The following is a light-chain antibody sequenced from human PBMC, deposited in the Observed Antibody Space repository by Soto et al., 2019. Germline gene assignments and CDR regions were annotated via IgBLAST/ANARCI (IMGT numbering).Light chain of an antibody. CDR3: QQNVSWT. CDR2: GAS. Sequence: EIVLTQSPGTLSVSPGERATLSCRASQRISSNFLAWYQQKPGQAPSLLIYGASSRATGIPDRFSGSGSGTDFTLTLSRLAPEDSAIYYCQQNVSWTFGQGTKVEI. J-gene: IGKJ1*01. CDR1: QRISSNF. V-gene: IGKV3-20*01.